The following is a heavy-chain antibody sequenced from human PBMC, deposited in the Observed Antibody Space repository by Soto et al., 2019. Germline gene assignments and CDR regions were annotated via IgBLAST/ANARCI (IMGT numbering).Heavy chain of an antibody. CDR1: GFTFSSYE. D-gene: IGHD1-26*01. CDR3: ARVMYATWSSFDS. V-gene: IGHV3-48*03. J-gene: IGHJ4*02. CDR2: ITSGGTI. Sequence: EVQVVESGGGSVQPGGSLRLSCAVSGFTFSSYEMSWVRQAPGKGLEWVSYITSGGTIYYADSVKGRFTISRDNAKNSLYLQMNSPRAEDTALYYCARVMYATWSSFDSWGQGTLVTVSS.